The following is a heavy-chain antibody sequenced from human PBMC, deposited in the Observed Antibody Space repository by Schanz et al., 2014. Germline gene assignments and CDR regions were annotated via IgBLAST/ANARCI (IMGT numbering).Heavy chain of an antibody. CDR1: GFTFSSYT. CDR2: ISSSGSTI. D-gene: IGHD3-16*01. Sequence: EVQLLESGGGLVQPGGSLRLSCSVSGFTFSSYTMHWVRQAPGKGLEWVSYISSSGSTIYYADSVKGRFTISRDNAKTSRLRQRNSVRAKDTAVYFWPSDYEIDLSSPRHDAFDVWGQGTVVTVSS. V-gene: IGHV3-48*04. CDR3: PSDYEIDLSSPRHDAFDV. J-gene: IGHJ3*01.